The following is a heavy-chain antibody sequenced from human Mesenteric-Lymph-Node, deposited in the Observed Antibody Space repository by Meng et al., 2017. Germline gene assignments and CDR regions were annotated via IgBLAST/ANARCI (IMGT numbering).Heavy chain of an antibody. Sequence: GGSLRLSCAASGFTFSSYAMHWVRQAPGKGLEYVSAISSNGGSTYYANSVKGRFTISRDNSKNTLYLQMGSLRAEDMAVYYCARDGQLAGRAYYFDYWGQGTLVTVSS. CDR1: GFTFSSYA. V-gene: IGHV3-64*01. CDR2: ISSNGGST. CDR3: ARDGQLAGRAYYFDY. J-gene: IGHJ4*02. D-gene: IGHD6-13*01.